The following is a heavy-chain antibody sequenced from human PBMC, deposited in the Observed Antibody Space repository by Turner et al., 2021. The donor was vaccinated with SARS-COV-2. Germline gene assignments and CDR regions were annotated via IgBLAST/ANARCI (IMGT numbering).Heavy chain of an antibody. J-gene: IGHJ6*02. D-gene: IGHD6-6*01. Sequence: QVQLQESGPGLVKPSETLSHTCTVSGGSISSYFWNWIRQPAGKGLEWIGRIYTSGTSNYNPSLKSRVTMSVDTSKNQFSLRLSSVTAADTAVYYCARDRVQLGPVGMDVWGQGTTVTVSS. CDR2: IYTSGTS. CDR1: GGSISSYF. V-gene: IGHV4-4*07. CDR3: ARDRVQLGPVGMDV.